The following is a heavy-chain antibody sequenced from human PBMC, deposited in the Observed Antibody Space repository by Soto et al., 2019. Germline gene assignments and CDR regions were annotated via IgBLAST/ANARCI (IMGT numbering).Heavy chain of an antibody. V-gene: IGHV4-39*01. Sequence: SETLSLTCTVSGGSISSSSYYWGWIRQPPGKGLEWIGSIYYSGSTYYNPSLKSRVTISVDTSKNQFSLKLSSVTAADTAVYYCASPKIAFYNWFDPWAREPWSPSPQ. CDR1: GGSISSSSYY. CDR3: ASPKIAFYNWFDP. D-gene: IGHD3-3*02. J-gene: IGHJ5*02. CDR2: IYYSGST.